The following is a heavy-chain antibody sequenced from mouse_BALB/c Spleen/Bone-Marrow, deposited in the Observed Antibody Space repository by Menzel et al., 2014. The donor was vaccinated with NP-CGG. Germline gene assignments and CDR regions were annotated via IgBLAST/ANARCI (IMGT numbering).Heavy chain of an antibody. D-gene: IGHD1-1*01. Sequence: EVKVEESGGGLVQPGGSRKLSCVASGFTFSSFGMHWVRQAPEKGLEWVAYISSGSSSTYYAATLKGRFTISRDNPKNTQFLQMTSRRAEDTAMYCSGRGYYYGSSHYWYFDGWGAGTTVTVSS. V-gene: IGHV5-17*02. CDR1: GFTFSSFG. CDR2: ISSGSSST. J-gene: IGHJ1*01. CDR3: GRGYYYGSSHYWYFDG.